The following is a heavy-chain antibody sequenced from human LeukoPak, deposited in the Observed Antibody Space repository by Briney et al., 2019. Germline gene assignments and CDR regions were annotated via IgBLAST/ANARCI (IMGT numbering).Heavy chain of an antibody. CDR2: IRYDGSNK. J-gene: IGHJ4*02. CDR1: GFTFSSNG. Sequence: GGSLRLSCAASGFTFSSNGMHWVRQAPGKGLEWVAFIRYDGSNKYYAYSVKGRFTISRDNSKNTLYLQMNSLRGEDTAVYYCAKGSSISADYWGQGTLVTVSS. D-gene: IGHD1-14*01. V-gene: IGHV3-30*02. CDR3: AKGSSISADY.